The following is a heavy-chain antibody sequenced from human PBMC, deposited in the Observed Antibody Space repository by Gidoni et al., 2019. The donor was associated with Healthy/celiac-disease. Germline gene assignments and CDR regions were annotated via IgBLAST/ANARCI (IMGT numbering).Heavy chain of an antibody. J-gene: IGHJ4*02. CDR1: GGSFSGYY. V-gene: IGHV4-34*01. CDR2: INHSGST. D-gene: IGHD3-22*01. CDR3: ARGASYDSSGFDY. Sequence: QVQLQQWGAGLLKPSETLSLTCAVYGGSFSGYYWSWIRQPPGKGLEWIGEINHSGSTNYNPSLKSRVTISVDTSKNQFSLKLSSVTAADTAVYYCARGASYDSSGFDYWGQGTLVTVSS.